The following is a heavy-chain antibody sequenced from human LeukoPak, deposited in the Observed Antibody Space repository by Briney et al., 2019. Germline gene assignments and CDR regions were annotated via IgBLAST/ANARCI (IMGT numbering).Heavy chain of an antibody. D-gene: IGHD3-3*01. Sequence: SETLSLTCTVYGGSISSYYWSWIRQPPGKGLEWIGYIYYSGSTNYNPSLKSRVTISVDTSKNQFSLKLSSVTAADTAVYYCARGGLEWLTPYYYYMDVWGKGTTVTVSS. CDR3: ARGGLEWLTPYYYYMDV. V-gene: IGHV4-59*01. J-gene: IGHJ6*03. CDR1: GGSISSYY. CDR2: IYYSGST.